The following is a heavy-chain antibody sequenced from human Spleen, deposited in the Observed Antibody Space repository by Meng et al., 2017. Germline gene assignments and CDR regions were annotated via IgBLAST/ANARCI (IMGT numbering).Heavy chain of an antibody. J-gene: IGHJ4*02. CDR1: GYTFINYH. D-gene: IGHD6-13*01. CDR3: ARVGAAADTYYFDY. V-gene: IGHV1-46*01. Sequence: ASVKVSCKASGYTFINYHMHWVRQAPGQGLEWMGIISPGGGTTTYAQKFQGRVAMTSDTSASTAYMELSSLRAEDTAVYYCARVGAAADTYYFDYWGQGTLVTVSS. CDR2: ISPGGGTT.